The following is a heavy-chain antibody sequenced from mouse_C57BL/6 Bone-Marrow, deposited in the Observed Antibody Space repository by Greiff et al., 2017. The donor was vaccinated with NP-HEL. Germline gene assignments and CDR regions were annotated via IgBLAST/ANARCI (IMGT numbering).Heavy chain of an antibody. CDR1: GYTFTDYY. CDR2: INPNNGGT. J-gene: IGHJ1*03. V-gene: IGHV1-26*01. Sequence: EVQLQQSGPELVKPGASVKISCKASGYTFTDYYMNWVKQSHGTSLEWIGDINPNNGGTSYNQKFKGKATLTVDKSSSTAYMEIRSLTSEDSAVYYCASGDGSSPYWYFDVWGTGTTVTVSS. CDR3: ASGDGSSPYWYFDV. D-gene: IGHD1-1*01.